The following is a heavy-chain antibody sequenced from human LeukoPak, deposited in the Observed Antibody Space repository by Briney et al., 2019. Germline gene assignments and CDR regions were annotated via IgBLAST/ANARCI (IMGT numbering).Heavy chain of an antibody. CDR3: AELGITMIGGV. CDR2: IRNDGTNK. J-gene: IGHJ6*04. V-gene: IGHV3-30*02. Sequence: PGGSLRLSCAPSGFTFSTYGMHWVRQAPGKGLEWVAFIRNDGTNKYYADSVKGRFTISRGNAKNSLYLQMNSLRAEDTAVYYCAELGITMIGGVWGKGTTVTISS. D-gene: IGHD3-10*02. CDR1: GFTFSTYG.